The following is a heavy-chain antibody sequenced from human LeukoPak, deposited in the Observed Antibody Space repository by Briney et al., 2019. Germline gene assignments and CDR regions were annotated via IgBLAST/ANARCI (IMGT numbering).Heavy chain of an antibody. D-gene: IGHD1-1*01. J-gene: IGHJ4*02. Sequence: PSETLSLTCIVSGGSVSSSYYWGWIRQPPGKGLEWIGSICSGGNTCYNPSLKSRVTISADSSKNQFSLKLTSVTAADTAVYFCARDGPWKSDCWGQGTLVTVSS. V-gene: IGHV4-39*02. CDR2: ICSGGNT. CDR1: GGSVSSSYY. CDR3: ARDGPWKSDC.